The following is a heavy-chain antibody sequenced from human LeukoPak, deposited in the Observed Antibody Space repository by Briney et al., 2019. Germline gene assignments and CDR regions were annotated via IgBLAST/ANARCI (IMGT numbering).Heavy chain of an antibody. J-gene: IGHJ3*02. CDR3: ASQAELRTMVRGNAFDI. CDR1: GGTFSSYA. CDR2: IIPILGIA. V-gene: IGHV1-69*04. D-gene: IGHD3-10*01. Sequence: ASVKVSCKASGGTFSSYAISWVRQAPGQGLEWMGRIIPILGIANYAQKFQGRATITADKSTSTAYMELSSLRSEDTAVYYCASQAELRTMVRGNAFDIWGQGTMVTVSS.